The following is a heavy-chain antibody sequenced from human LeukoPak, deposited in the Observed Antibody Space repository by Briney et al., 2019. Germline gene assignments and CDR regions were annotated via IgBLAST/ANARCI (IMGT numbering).Heavy chain of an antibody. D-gene: IGHD3-22*01. V-gene: IGHV4-34*01. J-gene: IGHJ4*02. Sequence: SKTLSLTCAVYGGSFSGYYWSWICQPPGKGLEWIGEINHSGSTNYNPSLKSRVTISVDTSKNQFSLKLSSVTAADTAVYYCARGPHVAYYYDSSGYHSPYYFDYWGQGTLVTVSS. CDR1: GGSFSGYY. CDR3: ARGPHVAYYYDSSGYHSPYYFDY. CDR2: INHSGST.